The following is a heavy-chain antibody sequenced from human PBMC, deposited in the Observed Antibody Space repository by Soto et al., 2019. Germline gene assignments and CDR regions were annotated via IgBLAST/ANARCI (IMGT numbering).Heavy chain of an antibody. CDR2: IYYDGSNK. J-gene: IGHJ5*02. CDR1: GFTFSSYG. CDR3: ASLSVPDAMEAGWFDP. D-gene: IGHD2-2*01. Sequence: QVQLVESGGGVVQPGRSLRLSCAASGFTFSSYGMHWVRQAPGKGLEWVAVIYYDGSNKYYADSVKGRFTISRDNSKKTLYLQMNSLRAEDTAVYYCASLSVPDAMEAGWFDPWGQGTLVTVSS. V-gene: IGHV3-30*03.